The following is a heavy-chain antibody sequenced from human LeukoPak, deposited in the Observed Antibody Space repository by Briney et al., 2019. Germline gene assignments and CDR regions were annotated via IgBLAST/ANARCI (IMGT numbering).Heavy chain of an antibody. CDR3: ARYYGSGSYYSNYMDV. V-gene: IGHV4-34*01. CDR2: INHSGST. Sequence: SETLSLMCAVYGGSFSAHYWSWIRRPPGKGLEWIGEINHSGSTNYNPSLKSRVTISVDTSKNQFSLKLSSVTAADTAVYYCARYYGSGSYYSNYMDVWGKGTTVTISS. CDR1: GGSFSAHY. D-gene: IGHD3-10*01. J-gene: IGHJ6*03.